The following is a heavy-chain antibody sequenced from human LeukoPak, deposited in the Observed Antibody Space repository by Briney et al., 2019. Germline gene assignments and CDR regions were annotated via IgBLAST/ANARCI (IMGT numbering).Heavy chain of an antibody. CDR3: ARDPSVAGMGRGYFDY. J-gene: IGHJ4*02. V-gene: IGHV3-23*01. CDR2: ITGSGSNT. CDR1: GFTFGDYA. Sequence: PGGSLRLSCSASGFTFGDYAMNWVRQTPGKGLEWVSSITGSGSNTYYAASVKGRFTISRDNSKDTLYLQLDSLRAEDTGMYYCARDPSVAGMGRGYFDYWGQGILVTVSS. D-gene: IGHD6-19*01.